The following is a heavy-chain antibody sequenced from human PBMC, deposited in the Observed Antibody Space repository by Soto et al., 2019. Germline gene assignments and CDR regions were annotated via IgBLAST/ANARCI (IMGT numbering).Heavy chain of an antibody. J-gene: IGHJ6*02. D-gene: IGHD6-19*01. V-gene: IGHV4-59*01. CDR1: GGSISSYY. CDR2: IYYSGST. CDR3: ARVRQWPVAPYYYYGMDV. Sequence: SETLSLTCTVSGGSISSYYWSWIRQPPGKGLEWIGYIYYSGSTNYNPSLKSRVTISVDTSKNQFSLKLSSVTAADTAVYYCARVRQWPVAPYYYYGMDVWGQGTAVTVSS.